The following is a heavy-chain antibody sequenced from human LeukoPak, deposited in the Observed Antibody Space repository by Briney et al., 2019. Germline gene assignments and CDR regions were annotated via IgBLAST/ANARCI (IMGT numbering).Heavy chain of an antibody. V-gene: IGHV1-2*02. D-gene: IGHD3-10*01. J-gene: IGHJ4*02. CDR1: GYTFTGYY. CDR3: ARDVRVTMVRGVITTGY. Sequence: ASVKVSCKASGYTFTGYYMHWVRQAPGQGLEWMGWINPSSGGTNYAQKFQGRVTMTRDTSISTAYMELSRLRSDDTAVYYCARDVRVTMVRGVITTGYWGQGTPVTVSS. CDR2: INPSSGGT.